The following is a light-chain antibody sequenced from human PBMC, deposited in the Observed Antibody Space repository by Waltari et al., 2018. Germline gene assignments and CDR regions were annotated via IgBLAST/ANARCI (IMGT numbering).Light chain of an antibody. Sequence: QSALTQPASVSGSPGQSITISCTGTSSDVGGYHSVSWYQQHPGKTPKLMLYEVSNRPSGVSNRFSCSKSGNTASLTISGLQAEDEADYYGSAYTSSSPYVVFGGGTKLTVL. V-gene: IGLV2-14*01. CDR2: EVS. CDR3: SAYTSSSPYVV. J-gene: IGLJ2*01. CDR1: SSDVGGYHS.